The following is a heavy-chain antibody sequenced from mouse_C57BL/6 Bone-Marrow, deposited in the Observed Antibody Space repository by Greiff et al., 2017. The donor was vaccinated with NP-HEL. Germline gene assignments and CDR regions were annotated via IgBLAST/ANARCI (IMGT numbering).Heavy chain of an antibody. V-gene: IGHV1-26*01. CDR2: INPNNGGT. Sequence: EVKLQQSGPELVKPGASVKISCKASGYTFTDYYMNWVKQSHGKSLEWIGDINPNNGGTSYNQKFKGKATLTVDKSSSTAYMELRSLTSEDSAVYYCARFDYYGSSPFAYWGQGTLVTVSA. D-gene: IGHD1-1*01. CDR1: GYTFTDYY. J-gene: IGHJ3*01. CDR3: ARFDYYGSSPFAY.